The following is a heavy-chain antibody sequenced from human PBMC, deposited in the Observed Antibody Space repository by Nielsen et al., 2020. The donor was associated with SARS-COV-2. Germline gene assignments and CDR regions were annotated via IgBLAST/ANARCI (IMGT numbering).Heavy chain of an antibody. CDR2: ISYDGSNK. CDR3: AKDRVPYCGGDCYSGPGYGMDV. Sequence: GGSLRPSCAASGLTFSSYGMHWVRQAPGKGLEWVAVISYDGSNKYYADSVKGRFTISRDNSKNTLYLQMNSLRAEDTAVYYCAKDRVPYCGGDCYSGPGYGMDVWGQGTTVTVSS. J-gene: IGHJ6*02. CDR1: GLTFSSYG. V-gene: IGHV3-30*18. D-gene: IGHD2-21*02.